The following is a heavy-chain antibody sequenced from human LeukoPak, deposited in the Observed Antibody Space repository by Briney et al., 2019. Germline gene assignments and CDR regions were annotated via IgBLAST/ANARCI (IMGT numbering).Heavy chain of an antibody. CDR1: GGTFSSYA. J-gene: IGHJ3*02. CDR2: IIPIFGTA. CDR3: ARVDPALDPDAFDI. V-gene: IGHV1-69*05. Sequence: ASVKVSCKASGGTFSSYAISWVRQAPGQGLEWMGGIIPIFGTANYAQKFQGRVTITTDESTSTAYMELSSLRSEDTAVYYCARVDPALDPDAFDIWGQGTMVTVSS.